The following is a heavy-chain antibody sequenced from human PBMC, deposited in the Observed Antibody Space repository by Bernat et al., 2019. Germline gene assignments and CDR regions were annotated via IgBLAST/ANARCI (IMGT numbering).Heavy chain of an antibody. J-gene: IGHJ6*03. Sequence: EVQLVESGGGLVKPGRSLRLSCTASGFTFGDYAMSWFRQAPGKGLEWVGFIRSKAYGGTTEYAASVKGRFTISRDDSKSIAYLQMNSLKTEDTAVYYCTRDEESCSGGSCYFYYYYYMDVWGKGTTVTVSS. CDR3: TRDEESCSGGSCYFYYYYYMDV. D-gene: IGHD2-15*01. V-gene: IGHV3-49*05. CDR1: GFTFGDYA. CDR2: IRSKAYGGTT.